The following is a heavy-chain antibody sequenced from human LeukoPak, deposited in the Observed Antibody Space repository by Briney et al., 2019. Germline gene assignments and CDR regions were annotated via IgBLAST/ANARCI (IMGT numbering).Heavy chain of an antibody. CDR3: ARVRLVPAAATSGYYYGMDV. D-gene: IGHD2-2*01. CDR2: INPSGGST. CDR1: GYTFTSYY. Sequence: GASVKVSCKASGYTFTSYYMHWVRQAPGQGLEWMGIINPSGGSTSYAQKFQGRVTITADESTSTAYMELSSLRSEDTAVYYCARVRLVPAAATSGYYYGMDVWGQGTTVTVSS. J-gene: IGHJ6*02. V-gene: IGHV1-46*01.